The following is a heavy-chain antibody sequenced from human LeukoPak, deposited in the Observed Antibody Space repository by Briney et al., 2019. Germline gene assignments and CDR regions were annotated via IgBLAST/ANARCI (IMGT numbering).Heavy chain of an antibody. D-gene: IGHD6-13*01. V-gene: IGHV4-31*03. Sequence: SETLSLTCTVSGGSISSGGYYWSWIRQPPGKGLEWIGYIYYSGSTYYNPSLKSRVTISVDTSKNQFSLKLSSVTAADTAVYYCARNPGYSSSFDAFDIWGQGTMVTVSS. CDR2: IYYSGST. CDR3: ARNPGYSSSFDAFDI. CDR1: GGSISSGGYY. J-gene: IGHJ3*02.